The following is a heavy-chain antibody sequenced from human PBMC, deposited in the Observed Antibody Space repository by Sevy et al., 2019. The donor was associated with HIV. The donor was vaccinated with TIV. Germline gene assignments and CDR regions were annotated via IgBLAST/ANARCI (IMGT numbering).Heavy chain of an antibody. D-gene: IGHD3-22*01. CDR1: GYSFTSYW. V-gene: IGHV5-51*01. J-gene: IGHJ4*02. Sequence: GESLKISCKGSGYSFTSYWIGWVRQMPGKGLEWMGMIYPGDSDTRYSPSFQGQVTISADKSISTAYLQWSSLKASDTAMYYCARLAGYDSSGYYYPFDYWGQGTLVTVSS. CDR3: ARLAGYDSSGYYYPFDY. CDR2: IYPGDSDT.